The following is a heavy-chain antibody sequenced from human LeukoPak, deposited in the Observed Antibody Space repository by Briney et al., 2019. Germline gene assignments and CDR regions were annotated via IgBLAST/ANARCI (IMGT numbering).Heavy chain of an antibody. V-gene: IGHV3-53*01. D-gene: IGHD4-23*01. CDR1: GFTVSSNY. Sequence: GGSLRLSCAASGFTVSSNYMSWVRQAPGKGLEWVSVIYSGGSTYYADSVKGRFTISRDNTKNTLYLQMNSLRAEDTAVYYCATDWGGGNSPGGFDYWGRGALVTVSS. CDR3: ATDWGGGNSPGGFDY. J-gene: IGHJ4*02. CDR2: IYSGGST.